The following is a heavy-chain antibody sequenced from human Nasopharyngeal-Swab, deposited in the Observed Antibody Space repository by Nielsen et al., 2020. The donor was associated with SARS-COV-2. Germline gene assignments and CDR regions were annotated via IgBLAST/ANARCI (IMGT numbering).Heavy chain of an antibody. Sequence: GGSLRLSCATSGFTFSTYWMTWVRQAPGKGLEGVANIKQDGSEKYYIDSVKGRFTISRDNAKSSLFLEMNSLRVEDTALYYCATDGYSFGYDRGYWGQGTLVIVSS. D-gene: IGHD4-11*01. CDR1: GFTFSTYW. V-gene: IGHV3-7*01. J-gene: IGHJ4*02. CDR3: ATDGYSFGYDRGY. CDR2: IKQDGSEK.